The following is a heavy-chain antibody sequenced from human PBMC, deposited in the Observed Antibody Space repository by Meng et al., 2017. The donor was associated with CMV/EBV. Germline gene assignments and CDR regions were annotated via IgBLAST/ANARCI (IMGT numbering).Heavy chain of an antibody. CDR2: INHSGST. CDR1: GGSFSGYY. D-gene: IGHD1-26*01. J-gene: IGHJ6*02. V-gene: IGHV4-34*01. CDR3: ARVWWELPLGGFYYYYGMDV. Sequence: GSLRLSCAVYGGSFSGYYWSWIRQPPGKGLEWIGEINHSGSTNYNPSLKSRVTISVDTSKNQFSLKLSSVTAADTAVYYCARVWWELPLGGFYYYYGMDVWGQGTTVTVSS.